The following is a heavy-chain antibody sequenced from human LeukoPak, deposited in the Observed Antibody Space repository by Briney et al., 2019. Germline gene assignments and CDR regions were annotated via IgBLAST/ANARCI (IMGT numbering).Heavy chain of an antibody. V-gene: IGHV3-74*01. J-gene: IGHJ6*02. CDR1: GFTFSSYR. Sequence: GGSLRLSCAASGFTFSSYRMHWVRQAPGKGLVWVSRINSDGSSTSYADSVKGRFTISRDNAKNTLYLQMNSLRAEDTAVYYCAQTTQGSRYDFWSGYPYYYYGMDVWGQGTTVTVSS. D-gene: IGHD3-3*01. CDR3: AQTTQGSRYDFWSGYPYYYYGMDV. CDR2: INSDGSST.